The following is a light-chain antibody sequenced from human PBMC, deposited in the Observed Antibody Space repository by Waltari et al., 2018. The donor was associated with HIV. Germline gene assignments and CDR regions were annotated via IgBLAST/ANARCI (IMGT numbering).Light chain of an antibody. J-gene: IGKJ1*01. V-gene: IGKV4-1*01. CDR2: WES. Sequence: DIVMTQSPDSLAVSLGERATINCKSSQSVLYSSNNKNYLAWYQQKPGQPPKLLLYWESTRESGVPDRFSGSGSGTAFTLTISSLQAEDVAVYYCQQYYTTPRTFGQGTKVEIK. CDR3: QQYYTTPRT. CDR1: QSVLYSSNNKNY.